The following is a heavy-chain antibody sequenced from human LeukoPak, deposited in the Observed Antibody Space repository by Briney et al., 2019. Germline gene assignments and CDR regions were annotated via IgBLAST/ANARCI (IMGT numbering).Heavy chain of an antibody. V-gene: IGHV4-59*01. D-gene: IGHD3-3*01. CDR3: ARSWMYYDFWSGYYRSYYPDY. J-gene: IGHJ4*02. CDR2: IYYSGST. CDR1: GGSISSYY. Sequence: PSETLSLTCTVSGGSISSYYWSWIRQPPGKGLEWIGYIYYSGSTNYNPSLKSRVTISVDTSKNQFSLKLSSVTAADTAVYYCARSWMYYDFWSGYYRSYYPDYWGQETLVTVSS.